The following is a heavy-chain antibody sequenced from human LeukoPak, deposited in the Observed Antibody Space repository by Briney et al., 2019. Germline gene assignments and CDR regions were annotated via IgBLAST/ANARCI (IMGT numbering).Heavy chain of an antibody. D-gene: IGHD4-17*01. J-gene: IGHJ6*02. CDR1: GGSIGTYP. Sequence: SETLSLTCTVSGGSIGTYPWNWIRQPPGKGLEWIGYIYYGGTTNYNPSLKSRVTISVDTSKNQFSLKLSSVTAADTAVYYCARGRGYGDYYYGMDVWGQGTTVTVSS. V-gene: IGHV4-59*12. CDR2: IYYGGTT. CDR3: ARGRGYGDYYYGMDV.